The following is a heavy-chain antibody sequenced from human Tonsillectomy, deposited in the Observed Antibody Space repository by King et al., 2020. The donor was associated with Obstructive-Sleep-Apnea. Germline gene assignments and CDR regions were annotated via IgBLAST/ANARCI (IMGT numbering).Heavy chain of an antibody. CDR3: AKHRSDYSNVAKLSAINY. CDR2: ISGGGGNT. V-gene: IGHV3-23*04. J-gene: IGHJ4*02. D-gene: IGHD4-11*01. Sequence: QLVQSGGGLVQPGGSLRLSCAASGFTFSSYAMSWVRQAPGKGLEWVSTISGGGGNTYYADSVKGRFTISRENSKNTLFLQMNRLRAEDPAIYYCAKHRSDYSNVAKLSAINYWGQGTLVTVSS. CDR1: GFTFSSYA.